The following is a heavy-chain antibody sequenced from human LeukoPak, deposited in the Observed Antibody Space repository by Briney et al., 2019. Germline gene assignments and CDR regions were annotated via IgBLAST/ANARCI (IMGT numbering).Heavy chain of an antibody. CDR3: ARDRHYYDTSGDRSYFFDY. CDR2: IYNDGSS. V-gene: IGHV3-53*01. CDR1: GFTVSHNY. Sequence: GGSLRLSCAASGFTVSHNYMSWVRQAPGKGLEWVSIIYNDGSSYYSDSVKGGVTISRDNSKNKVYLQMNSLRAEDTAVYYCARDRHYYDTSGDRSYFFDYWGQGTLVIVSS. J-gene: IGHJ4*02. D-gene: IGHD3-22*01.